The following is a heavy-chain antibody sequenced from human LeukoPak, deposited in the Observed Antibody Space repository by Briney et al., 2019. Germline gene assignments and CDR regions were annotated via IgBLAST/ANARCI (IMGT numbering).Heavy chain of an antibody. Sequence: GGSLRLSCAASGFTFSSYWMHWVRQAPGKGLVWVSHISGDGSSTNYADSVKGRFIISRDNAKNTLYLQMNSLRSEDTAVYYCLYGSGWYFDYWGQGTLVTVSS. V-gene: IGHV3-74*01. J-gene: IGHJ4*02. CDR3: LYGSGWYFDY. CDR1: GFTFSSYW. D-gene: IGHD6-19*01. CDR2: ISGDGSST.